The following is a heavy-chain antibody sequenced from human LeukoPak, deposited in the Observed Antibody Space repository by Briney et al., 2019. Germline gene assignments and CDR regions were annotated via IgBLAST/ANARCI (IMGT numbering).Heavy chain of an antibody. J-gene: IGHJ6*03. CDR2: ISSDGGGT. CDR3: ASLLTLVVVPAAMDYMDV. D-gene: IGHD2-2*01. V-gene: IGHV3-64*01. CDR1: GFSFSNYG. Sequence: GGSLRLSCAASGFSFSNYGMHWVRQAPGKGLEYVSAISSDGGGTYYATSVKGRFTISRDNAKNSLYLQMNSLRAEDTAVYYCASLLTLVVVPAAMDYMDVWGKGTTVTVSS.